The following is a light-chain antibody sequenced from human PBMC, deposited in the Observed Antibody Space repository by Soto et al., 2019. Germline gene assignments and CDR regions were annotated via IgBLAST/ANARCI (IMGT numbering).Light chain of an antibody. CDR1: SNDVGTFNF. CDR3: NSYTPTSAGV. J-gene: IGLJ3*02. Sequence: QSALTQPASVSGSPGQSITISCTGTSNDVGTFNFVSWYQQHPGKAPKVIIYEVSNRPTGVSNRFSGAKSGNTASLTISGLQAEDEADYYCNSYTPTSAGVFGGGTKVTVL. V-gene: IGLV2-14*01. CDR2: EVS.